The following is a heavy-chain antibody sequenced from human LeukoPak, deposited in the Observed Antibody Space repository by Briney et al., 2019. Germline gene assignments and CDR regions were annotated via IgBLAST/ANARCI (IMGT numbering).Heavy chain of an antibody. CDR2: ISWNSGSI. Sequence: GGSLRLSCAASGFTFSSYSMNWVRQAPGKGLEWVSGISWNSGSIGYADSVKGRFTISRDNAKNSLYLQMNSLRAEDTALYYCAKDMGPDYGDYDDAFDIWGQGTMVTVSS. J-gene: IGHJ3*02. V-gene: IGHV3-9*01. CDR1: GFTFSSYS. CDR3: AKDMGPDYGDYDDAFDI. D-gene: IGHD4-17*01.